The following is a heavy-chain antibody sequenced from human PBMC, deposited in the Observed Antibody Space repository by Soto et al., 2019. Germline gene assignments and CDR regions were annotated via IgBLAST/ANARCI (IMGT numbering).Heavy chain of an antibody. J-gene: IGHJ3*02. CDR3: ARHTSCGVLDAFDI. V-gene: IGHV4-59*08. CDR1: GGSMSSYF. D-gene: IGHD2-21*01. CDR2: IYYSGNT. Sequence: QVQLQESGPGLVKPSETLSLTCTVSGGSMSSYFWSWIRQPPGKGLEWVGYIYYSGNTKSNPSLKRRVIISIDSSKSQFSLKLTSVTAAATAVYFCARHTSCGVLDAFDIWGQGTMVTVSS.